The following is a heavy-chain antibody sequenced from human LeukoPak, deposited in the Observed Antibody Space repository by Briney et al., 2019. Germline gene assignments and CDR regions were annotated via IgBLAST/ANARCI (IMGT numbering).Heavy chain of an antibody. CDR1: GDSVSINTAA. V-gene: IGHV6-1*01. Sequence: SQTLSLTFAISGDSVSINTAAWNWVRQSPSRGLEWLGRTYYRSKWYHDYTSSVRSRVAINPDTSKNLFSLQLNSVTPEDTAVYYCARDPGYYYAMDVWGQGTTVTVSS. J-gene: IGHJ6*02. CDR3: ARDPGYYYAMDV. D-gene: IGHD2-15*01. CDR2: TYYRSKWYH.